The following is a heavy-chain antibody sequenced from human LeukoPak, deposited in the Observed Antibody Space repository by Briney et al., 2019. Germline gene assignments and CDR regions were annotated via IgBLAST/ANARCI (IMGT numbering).Heavy chain of an antibody. Sequence: SETLSLTCAVYGGSFSGYYWSWIRQPPGKGPEWIGEINHSGSTNYNPSLKSRVTISVDTSKNQFSLKLSSVTAADTAVYYCARGSRDTMVRGVIITLGYWGQGTLVTVSS. CDR1: GGSFSGYY. CDR3: ARGSRDTMVRGVIITLGY. D-gene: IGHD3-10*01. CDR2: INHSGST. J-gene: IGHJ4*02. V-gene: IGHV4-34*01.